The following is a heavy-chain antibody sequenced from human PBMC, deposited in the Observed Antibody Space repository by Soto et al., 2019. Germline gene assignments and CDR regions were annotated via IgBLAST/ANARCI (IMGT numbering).Heavy chain of an antibody. CDR1: GDSISRSSYY. Sequence: SETLSLTCTASGDSISRSSYYWGWIRQPPGKGLEWIGEINHSGSTNYNPSLKSRVTISVETSKNQFSLKLSSVTAADTAVYYCARVVGATGHWGQGTLVTVSS. CDR3: ARVVGATGH. J-gene: IGHJ4*02. CDR2: INHSGST. V-gene: IGHV4-39*07. D-gene: IGHD1-26*01.